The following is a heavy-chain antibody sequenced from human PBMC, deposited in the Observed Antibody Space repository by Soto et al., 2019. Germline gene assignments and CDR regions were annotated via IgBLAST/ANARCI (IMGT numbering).Heavy chain of an antibody. CDR1: GGSVSSSIYY. Sequence: SETLSLTCIVSGGSVSSSIYYWSWLRQPPGKGLEWIGYIYYTGSTNYNPSLEGRVFMSVDTSKNQLSLKLTSVTAADTGIYYCAGYAVHRSWYHHHW. CDR2: IYYTGST. D-gene: IGHD6-13*01. V-gene: IGHV4-61*01. CDR3: AGYAVHRSWYHHH. J-gene: IGHJ1*01.